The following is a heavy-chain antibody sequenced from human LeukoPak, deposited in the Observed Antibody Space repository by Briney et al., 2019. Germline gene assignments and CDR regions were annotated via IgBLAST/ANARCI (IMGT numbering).Heavy chain of an antibody. V-gene: IGHV6-1*01. CDR1: GDSFSNNGAA. CDR2: TYYRSKWYN. J-gene: IGHJ4*02. D-gene: IGHD1-26*01. CDR3: ARAFQVGATLRYFAY. Sequence: WQTLSLTCAISGDSFSNNGAAGEWIRWSPARGLEWLGRTYYRSKWYNEYAVSVKSRITINPATSKHPSPLHLNSVTPEDTAVYYCARAFQVGATLRYFAYWGQGTLVTVSS.